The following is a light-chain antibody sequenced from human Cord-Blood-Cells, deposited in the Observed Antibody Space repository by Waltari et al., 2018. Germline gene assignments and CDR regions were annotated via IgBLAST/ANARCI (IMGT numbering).Light chain of an antibody. CDR2: DVS. CDR3: CSYAGSYPYV. CDR1: SSDVGGYNS. Sequence: QSALTQPRSVSGSPGPSVTISCTGTSSDVGGYNSVSWYQQHPGKAPKLMIYDVSKRPSGVPDRFSGSKSGNTASLTISGLQAEDEADYYCCSYAGSYPYVFGTGTKVTVL. V-gene: IGLV2-11*01. J-gene: IGLJ1*01.